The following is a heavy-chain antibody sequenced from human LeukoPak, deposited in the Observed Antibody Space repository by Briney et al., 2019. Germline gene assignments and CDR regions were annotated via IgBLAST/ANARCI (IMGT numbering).Heavy chain of an antibody. CDR3: ARDGLAYSSSSDY. CDR2: INPNSGGT. V-gene: IGHV1-2*02. D-gene: IGHD6-6*01. CDR1: GYTFTGYY. J-gene: IGHJ4*02. Sequence: ASVKVSCKASGYTFTGYYMHWVRQAPGQGLEWMGWINPNSGGTNYAQKFQGRVTTTTDTSTSTAYMELRSLRSDDTAVYYCARDGLAYSSSSDYWGQGTLVTVSS.